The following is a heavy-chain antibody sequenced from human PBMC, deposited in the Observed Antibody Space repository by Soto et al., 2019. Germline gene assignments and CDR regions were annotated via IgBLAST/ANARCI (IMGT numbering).Heavy chain of an antibody. V-gene: IGHV4-59*12. CDR3: ARDLRGYSRYDYLDY. Sequence: PSETLSLTCAVSGGSINTYYWSWVRQPPGKGLEWIGNIHHSGSTNYNPSLKSRVTISVDASKNQLSLRLASVTAADTAVYYCARDLRGYSRYDYLDYWGQGIPVTVSS. D-gene: IGHD5-12*01. J-gene: IGHJ4*02. CDR1: GGSINTYY. CDR2: IHHSGST.